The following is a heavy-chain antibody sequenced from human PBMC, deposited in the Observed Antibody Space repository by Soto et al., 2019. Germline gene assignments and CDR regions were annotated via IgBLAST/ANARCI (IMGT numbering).Heavy chain of an antibody. V-gene: IGHV1-2*02. J-gene: IGHJ6*02. CDR3: VYYCAKSNYGGDDYFQYGLDV. CDR2: INPKSGAT. CDR1: GYRFTGYG. Sequence: QVQLVQSGAEVKKPGASLKVSCKASGYRFTGYGLHWVRQAPGQGLQWMGWINPKSGATDYAQKFQGRVTMTREXXXXXXXLELSGLRSDDTADDTAVYYCAKSNYGGDDYFQYGLDVWGQGTTVTVSS. D-gene: IGHD2-21*02.